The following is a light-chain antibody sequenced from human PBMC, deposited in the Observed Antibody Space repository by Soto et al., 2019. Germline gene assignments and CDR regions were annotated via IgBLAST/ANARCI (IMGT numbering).Light chain of an antibody. Sequence: EIVLTQSPGTLSLSPGQRATLSCRASQSVSSNYLAWYQQKPGQAPRLLIHGASSRATAIPDRFSGSGSGTDFTLTISRLEPEDFAVYYCQHLGAFGPGTKVDIK. CDR2: GAS. CDR1: QSVSSNY. V-gene: IGKV3-20*01. J-gene: IGKJ3*01. CDR3: QHLGA.